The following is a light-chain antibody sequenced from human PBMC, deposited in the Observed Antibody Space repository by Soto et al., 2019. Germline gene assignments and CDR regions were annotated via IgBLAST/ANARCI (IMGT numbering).Light chain of an antibody. CDR1: QNISNY. Sequence: EIVLTQSPATLSLSPGIRATLSCRASQNISNYLIWYQQKPGQAPRLLIYDVSNRATGIPARFSGSGSGTDFTLTISRLEPEDVAVYYCQQHGSYPLTFGGGTKVDIK. J-gene: IGKJ4*01. CDR3: QQHGSYPLT. V-gene: IGKV3-11*01. CDR2: DVS.